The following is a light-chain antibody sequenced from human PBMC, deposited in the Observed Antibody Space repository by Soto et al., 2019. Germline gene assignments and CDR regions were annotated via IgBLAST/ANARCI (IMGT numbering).Light chain of an antibody. Sequence: SYELTQPPSVSVSPGQTASITCSGDKLGDKYASGYQQKPGQSPVLVIYQDTKRPSGIPERFSGSNSGNTATLTISGTQPMDEADYYCQAWDTATAVFGGGTQLTVL. CDR1: KLGDKY. V-gene: IGLV3-1*01. CDR2: QDT. CDR3: QAWDTATAV. J-gene: IGLJ2*01.